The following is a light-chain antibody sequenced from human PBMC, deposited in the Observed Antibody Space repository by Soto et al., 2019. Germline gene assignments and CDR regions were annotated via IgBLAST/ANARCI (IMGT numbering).Light chain of an antibody. CDR2: ANS. CDR1: SSNIGAGYD. V-gene: IGLV1-40*01. CDR3: LSYDSSLSVV. J-gene: IGLJ3*02. Sequence: QSVLTQPPSVSGAPGQRVTISCTGSSSNIGAGYDVHWYQQLPGTAPKLLISANSNRPSGVPDRFSGSKSGTSASLAITGLQAEDEADYYCLSYDSSLSVVFGGGTKLTVL.